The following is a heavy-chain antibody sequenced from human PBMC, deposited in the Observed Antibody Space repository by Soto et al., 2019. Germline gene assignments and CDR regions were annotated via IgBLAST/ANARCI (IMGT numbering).Heavy chain of an antibody. V-gene: IGHV3-21*01. CDR1: GFDLTSSR. Sequence: GRSMRLPCVPSGFDLTSSRMNWIRQAPGNGLTWVASSQGYGKDTCYHDAGTGRFVISRDTAGTECFWRMDSDKVEDTPAYHCTPVHRAAASAFYCALEDGGPGTGVAVSS. CDR2: SQGYGKDT. J-gene: IGHJ4*03. D-gene: IGHD3-3*01. CDR3: TPVHRAAASAFYCALED.